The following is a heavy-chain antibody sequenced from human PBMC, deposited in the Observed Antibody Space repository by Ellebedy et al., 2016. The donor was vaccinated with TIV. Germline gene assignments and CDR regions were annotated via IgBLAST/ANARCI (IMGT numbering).Heavy chain of an antibody. CDR2: IYSGGAT. Sequence: GESLKISCAASGFTVSSHYMTWVRQAPGKGLEWVSLIYSGGATYYADSLKGRFTISRDNSKNILYLQMNSLRVEDTAVYYCAREGRGGSNYYPEYWGQGTLVTVSS. CDR1: GFTVSSHY. V-gene: IGHV3-66*01. CDR3: AREGRGGSNYYPEY. D-gene: IGHD2-15*01. J-gene: IGHJ4*02.